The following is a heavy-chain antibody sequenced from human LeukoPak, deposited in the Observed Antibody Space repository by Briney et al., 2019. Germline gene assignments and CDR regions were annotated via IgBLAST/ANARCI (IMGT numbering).Heavy chain of an antibody. D-gene: IGHD2-21*02. V-gene: IGHV3-23*01. CDR3: AKGRACGGDCYSLFDY. Sequence: PGGSLRLSCAAAGFTFSIYAMSWVRQAPGKGLEWVSSISASDITYYADPVKGRFTISRDDSKNTLYVQMNSLRAEDTAVYYCAKGRACGGDCYSLFDYWGQGTLVTVSS. CDR2: ISASDIT. J-gene: IGHJ4*02. CDR1: GFTFSIYA.